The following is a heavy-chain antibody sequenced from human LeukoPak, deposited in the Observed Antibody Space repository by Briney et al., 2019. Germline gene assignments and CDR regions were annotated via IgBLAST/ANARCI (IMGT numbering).Heavy chain of an antibody. CDR2: ISSSGST. CDR1: GGSISSYY. J-gene: IGHJ6*03. Sequence: SETLSLTCTVSGGSISSYYWSWIRQPAGKGLEWIGRISSSGSTNYNPSLKSRVTISVDKSKNQFSLKLSSVTAADTAVYYCARVDTAMVKYYYYYMDVWGKGTTVTVSS. D-gene: IGHD5-18*01. CDR3: ARVDTAMVKYYYYYMDV. V-gene: IGHV4-4*07.